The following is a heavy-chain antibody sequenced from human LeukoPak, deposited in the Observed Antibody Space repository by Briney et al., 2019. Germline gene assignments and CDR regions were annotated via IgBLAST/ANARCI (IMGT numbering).Heavy chain of an antibody. Sequence: GASVKVSCKASGYTFTSYAMHWVRQAPGQRLEWMGWINAGNGNTKYSQKFQGRVTITRDTSASTAYMELSSLRSEDTAVYYCARGVIYSGYAAGGYWGQGTLVTVSS. CDR3: ARGVIYSGYAAGGY. CDR2: INAGNGNT. J-gene: IGHJ4*02. D-gene: IGHD5-12*01. CDR1: GYTFTSYA. V-gene: IGHV1-3*01.